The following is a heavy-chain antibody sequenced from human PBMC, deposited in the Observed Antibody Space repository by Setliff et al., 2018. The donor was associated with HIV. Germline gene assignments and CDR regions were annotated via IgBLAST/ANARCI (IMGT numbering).Heavy chain of an antibody. Sequence: TGGSLRLSCAASGFTFSSYGMHWVRQAPGKGLEWVAVIWYDGSNKYYADSVKGRFTISRDNSKNTLYQQMNSLRAEDTAVYYCAREGYCSGGSCYFEYWGQGTLVTVSS. CDR2: IWYDGSNK. V-gene: IGHV3-33*01. J-gene: IGHJ4*02. CDR3: AREGYCSGGSCYFEY. CDR1: GFTFSSYG. D-gene: IGHD2-15*01.